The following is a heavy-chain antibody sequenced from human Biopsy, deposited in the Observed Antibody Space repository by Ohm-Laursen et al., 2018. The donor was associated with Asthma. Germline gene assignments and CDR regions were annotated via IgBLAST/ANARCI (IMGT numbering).Heavy chain of an antibody. D-gene: IGHD1-26*01. CDR1: GASITSSAYY. Sequence: GTLSLTCAVSGASITSSAYYWGWIRQPPGRGLEWIGSMYYGETTYYSPSLKSRVTISVDTSKNQFSLKLGSVTAADTAMYYCARGSSGGSYYTSLGYWGQGTLVTVSS. J-gene: IGHJ4*02. CDR2: MYYGETT. V-gene: IGHV4-39*07. CDR3: ARGSSGGSYYTSLGY.